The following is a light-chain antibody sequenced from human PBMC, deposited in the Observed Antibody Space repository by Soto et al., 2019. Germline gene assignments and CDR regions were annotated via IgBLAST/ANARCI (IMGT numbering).Light chain of an antibody. V-gene: IGLV4-69*01. J-gene: IGLJ2*01. CDR2: LNSDGSH. CDR3: QSWGTGTVV. Sequence: QPVLTQSPSASASLGASVKLTCTLSSGHSSYAIAWHQQQPEKGPRYLMKLNSDGSHSKGDGIPDRFSGSSSGAERYLTISRPHSEDQADCYCQSWGTGTVVFGGGTKLTVL. CDR1: SGHSSYA.